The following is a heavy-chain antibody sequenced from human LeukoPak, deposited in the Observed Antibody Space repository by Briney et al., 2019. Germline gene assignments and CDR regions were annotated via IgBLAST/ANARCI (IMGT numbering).Heavy chain of an antibody. V-gene: IGHV1-46*01. CDR1: GYTFTSYY. Sequence: ASVKVSCKASGYTFTSYYMHWVRQAPGQGLEWMGIINPSGGSTSYAQKFQGRVTMTRDTSTSTVYMELSSLRSEDTAVYYCARDASITMVRGVPDYWGQGTLVTVSS. CDR2: INPSGGST. CDR3: ARDASITMVRGVPDY. J-gene: IGHJ4*02. D-gene: IGHD3-10*01.